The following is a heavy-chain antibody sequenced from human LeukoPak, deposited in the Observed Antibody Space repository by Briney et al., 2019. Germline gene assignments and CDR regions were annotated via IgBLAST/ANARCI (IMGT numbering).Heavy chain of an antibody. CDR3: AKRGRYSFGTKSWFDP. CDR1: GFTFDEYA. D-gene: IGHD5-18*01. J-gene: IGHJ5*02. Sequence: GRSLRLSCAASGFTFDEYAMHWVRQAPGKGLEWVSSISWNSGSIGYADSVKGRFTISRDNAKNSLYLQMDSLRAEDMAFYYCAKRGRYSFGTKSWFDPWGQGTLVTVSS. CDR2: ISWNSGSI. V-gene: IGHV3-9*03.